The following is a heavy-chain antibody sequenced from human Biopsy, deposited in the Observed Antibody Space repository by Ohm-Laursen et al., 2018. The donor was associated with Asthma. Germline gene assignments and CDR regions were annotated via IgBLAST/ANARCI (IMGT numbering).Heavy chain of an antibody. CDR3: ARHPYNFGGFDY. J-gene: IGHJ4*02. Sequence: SVKVSCKASGGTFGNYAISWVRQAPGQGLEWMGWISPFTGDTHFGQKFQGRVTMTTDTSTDTAYMELRSLRSDDTAVYYCARHPYNFGGFDYWGQGSLVLVSS. D-gene: IGHD5-24*01. CDR1: GGTFGNYA. CDR2: ISPFTGDT. V-gene: IGHV1-18*01.